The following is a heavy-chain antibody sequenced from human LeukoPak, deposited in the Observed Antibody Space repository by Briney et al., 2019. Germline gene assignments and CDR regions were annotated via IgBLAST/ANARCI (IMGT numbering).Heavy chain of an antibody. V-gene: IGHV1-69*04. J-gene: IGHJ4*02. CDR2: IIPILGIA. D-gene: IGHD2-15*01. CDR3: ARAYCSGGSCYRETDY. CDR1: GGTFSSYA. Sequence: SVKVSCKASGGTFSSYAISWVRQAPGQGLEWMGRIIPILGIANYAQKFQGRVTITADKSTSTAYMELSSLRSEDTAVYYCARAYCSGGSCYRETDYWGQGTLVIVSS.